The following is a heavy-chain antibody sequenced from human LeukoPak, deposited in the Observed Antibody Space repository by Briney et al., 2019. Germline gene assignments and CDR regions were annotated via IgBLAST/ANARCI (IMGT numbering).Heavy chain of an antibody. J-gene: IGHJ4*02. CDR3: ARDRQQQLVRAPFDY. V-gene: IGHV3-30*02. D-gene: IGHD6-13*01. Sequence: GGSLRLSCAASGFTFSSYGMHWVRQAPGKGLEWVAFIRYDGSNKYYADSVKGRFTISRDNAKNSLYLQMNSLRAEDTAVYYCARDRQQQLVRAPFDYWGQGTLVTVSS. CDR1: GFTFSSYG. CDR2: IRYDGSNK.